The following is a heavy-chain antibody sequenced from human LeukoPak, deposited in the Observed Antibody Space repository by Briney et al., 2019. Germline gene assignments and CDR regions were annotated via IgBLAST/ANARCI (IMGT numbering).Heavy chain of an antibody. CDR2: IYHGGSA. CDR1: GDSISSGGYS. CDR3: ARYFSGGQFKWFDP. Sequence: SETLSLTCAVSGDSISSGGYSWSWIRQPPGKGLEWIGYIYHGGSAYYDPSLKSRVNISVDKSENQFSLELSSVTAADTAVYYCARYFSGGQFKWFDPWGQGTLVTVSS. J-gene: IGHJ5*02. V-gene: IGHV4-30-2*01. D-gene: IGHD1-26*01.